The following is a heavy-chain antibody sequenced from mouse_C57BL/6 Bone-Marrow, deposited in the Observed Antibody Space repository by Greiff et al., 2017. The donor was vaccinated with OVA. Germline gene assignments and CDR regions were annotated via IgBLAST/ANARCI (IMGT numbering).Heavy chain of an antibody. V-gene: IGHV5-16*01. J-gene: IGHJ1*03. CDR2: INYDGSST. D-gene: IGHD3-3*01. CDR3: ARGGWDWYFDV. Sequence: EVKLVESEGGLVQPGSSMKLSCTASGFTFSDYYMAWVRQVPEKGLEWVANINYDGSSTYYLDSLKSRVTISRDNAKNSLYLQMSSLKSEDTDTYYCARGGWDWYFDVWGKGTTVTVSS. CDR1: GFTFSDYY.